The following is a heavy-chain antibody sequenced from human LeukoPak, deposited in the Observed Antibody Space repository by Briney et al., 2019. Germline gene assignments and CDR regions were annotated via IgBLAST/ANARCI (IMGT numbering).Heavy chain of an antibody. D-gene: IGHD3-10*01. CDR3: ASTPYGSGSHFDY. J-gene: IGHJ4*02. CDR1: VGSLSSSSYY. Sequence: SETLPLTCTFSVGSLSSSSYYWGWIRQPPGKGLEGIGSIYYSGSTYYNPSLKRRVTISVGRSKNQFSLKLSSVTAADTAVYCCASTPYGSGSHFDYWGQGTPVTVSS. V-gene: IGHV4-39*07. CDR2: IYYSGST.